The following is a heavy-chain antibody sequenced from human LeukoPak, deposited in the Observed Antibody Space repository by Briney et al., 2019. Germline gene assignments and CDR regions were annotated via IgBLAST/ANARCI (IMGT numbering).Heavy chain of an antibody. V-gene: IGHV1-18*01. CDR2: ISAYNGNT. Sequence: GASVKVSCRASGCTFTSYGRSGVGQAPGRGVDWVGLISAYNGNTNYAQKLQGRVTMTTDTSTSTAYMELRSLRSDDTAVYYCAGDTVVVPAAIGLYYMDVWGKGTTVTVS. J-gene: IGHJ6*03. CDR1: GCTFTSYG. CDR3: AGDTVVVPAAIGLYYMDV. D-gene: IGHD2-2*02.